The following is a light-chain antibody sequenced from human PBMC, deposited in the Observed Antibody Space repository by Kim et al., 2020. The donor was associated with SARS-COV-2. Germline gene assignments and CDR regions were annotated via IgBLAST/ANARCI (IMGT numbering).Light chain of an antibody. CDR2: DVS. J-gene: IGLJ2*01. Sequence: QSLTISCTGTSSDVGGYNYVSWYQQNPGKAPKLMIYDVSNRPSGVSNRFSGSKSGNTASLTISGLQAEDEADYYCSSYTSSSTLVVFGGGTQLTVL. V-gene: IGLV2-14*03. CDR3: SSYTSSSTLVV. CDR1: SSDVGGYNY.